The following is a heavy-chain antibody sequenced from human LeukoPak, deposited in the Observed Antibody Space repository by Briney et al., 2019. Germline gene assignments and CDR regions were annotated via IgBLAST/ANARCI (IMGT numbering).Heavy chain of an antibody. Sequence: RGSLRLSCAASGFTFEDYGMSWVRQAPGKGLEWVSGINWNGGSTGYADSVKGRFTISRDNAKNCLYLQMNSLRAEDTAFYYCARGGYGDYMGDCGQGTVVTVSS. D-gene: IGHD4-17*01. CDR1: GFTFEDYG. J-gene: IGHJ4*02. V-gene: IGHV3-20*04. CDR3: ARGGYGDYMGD. CDR2: INWNGGST.